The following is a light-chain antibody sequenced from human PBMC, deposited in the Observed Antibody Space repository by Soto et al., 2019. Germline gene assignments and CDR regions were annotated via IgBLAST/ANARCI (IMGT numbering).Light chain of an antibody. Sequence: QLNQSPPSLPAPFRERVTITFRASQGIGSYLAWYQQKPGKAPRLLIYAASTLQSGVPSRFSGSGSDTEFTLTISSLQPEDFATYCCQLCYYAPITFGQGTRLEI. CDR1: QGIGSY. CDR3: QLCYYAPIT. V-gene: IGKV1-9*01. CDR2: AAS. J-gene: IGKJ5*01.